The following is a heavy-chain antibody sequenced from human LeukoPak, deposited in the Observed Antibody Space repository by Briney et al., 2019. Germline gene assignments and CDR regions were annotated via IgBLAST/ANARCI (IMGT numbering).Heavy chain of an antibody. CDR2: LYSSGST. V-gene: IGHV3-66*01. CDR3: ARVWGLAVAGGEIEY. J-gene: IGHJ4*02. Sequence: PGGSLRLSCAASGFTFSNAWMSWVRQAPGKGLEWVSILYSSGSTYYADSVKGRFTISRDNAKNSLYLQMNSLRDEDTAVYYCARVWGLAVAGGEIEYWGQGTLVTVSS. CDR1: GFTFSNAW. D-gene: IGHD6-13*01.